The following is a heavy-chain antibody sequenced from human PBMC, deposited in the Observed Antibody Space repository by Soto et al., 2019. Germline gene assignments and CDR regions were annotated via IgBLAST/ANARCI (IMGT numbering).Heavy chain of an antibody. J-gene: IGHJ5*02. CDR2: IYYSGST. V-gene: IGHV4-61*01. Sequence: SETLSLTCTVSGGSVSSGSYYWSWIRQPPGKGLEWSGYIYYSGSTNYNPSLKSRVTISVDTAKNQFSLKLSSVTAADTAVYYCARGPYSSSWDENNWFDPWGQGTLVTVSS. D-gene: IGHD6-13*01. CDR1: GGSVSSGSYY. CDR3: ARGPYSSSWDENNWFDP.